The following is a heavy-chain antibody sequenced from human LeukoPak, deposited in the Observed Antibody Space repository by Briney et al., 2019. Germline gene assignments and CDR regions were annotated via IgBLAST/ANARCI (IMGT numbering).Heavy chain of an antibody. D-gene: IGHD3-22*01. CDR1: GYTFTDYY. CDR3: ARVHFYDSSGYSLINP. V-gene: IGHV1-2*02. CDR2: INPNSGGT. J-gene: IGHJ4*02. Sequence: ASVKVSCKASGYTFTDYYMHWVRQAPGQGLEWMGWINPNSGGTNYAQKFQGRVTMTRDTSISTAYMELSRLKFDDTAVYYCARVHFYDSSGYSLINPWGQGTLVTVSS.